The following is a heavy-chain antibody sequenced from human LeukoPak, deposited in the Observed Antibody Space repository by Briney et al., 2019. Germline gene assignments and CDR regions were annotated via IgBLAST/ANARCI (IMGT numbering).Heavy chain of an antibody. D-gene: IGHD3-10*01. Sequence: ASVKVSCKASGYTFTSYYMHWVRQAPGQGLEWMGIINPSGGSTSYAQKFQGRVTMTRDTSTSTVYMELSSLRSEDTAVYYCARGPPILWFGESHWFDPWGQGTLVTVSS. CDR2: INPSGGST. V-gene: IGHV1-46*01. J-gene: IGHJ5*02. CDR3: ARGPPILWFGESHWFDP. CDR1: GYTFTSYY.